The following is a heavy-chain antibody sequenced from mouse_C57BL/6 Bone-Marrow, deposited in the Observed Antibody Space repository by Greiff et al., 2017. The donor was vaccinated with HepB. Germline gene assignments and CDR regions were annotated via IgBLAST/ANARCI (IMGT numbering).Heavy chain of an antibody. J-gene: IGHJ2*01. Sequence: QVHVKQPGAELVKPGASVKMSCKASGYTFTSYWITWVKQRPGQGLEWIGDIYPGSGSTNYNEKFKSKATLTVDTSSSTAYMQLSSLTSEDSAVYYCASLLGYYFDYWGQGTTLTVSS. D-gene: IGHD3-3*01. CDR3: ASLLGYYFDY. CDR1: GYTFTSYW. V-gene: IGHV1-55*01. CDR2: IYPGSGST.